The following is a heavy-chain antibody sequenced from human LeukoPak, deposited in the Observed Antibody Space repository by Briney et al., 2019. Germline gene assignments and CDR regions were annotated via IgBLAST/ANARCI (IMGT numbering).Heavy chain of an antibody. V-gene: IGHV1-69*06. CDR3: ARGLFSSGWYPIDY. CDR2: IIPIFGTA. CDR1: GGTFSSYA. Sequence: SVKVSCKASGGTFSSYAISWVRQAPGQGFEWMGGIIPIFGTANYAQKFQGRVTITADKSTSTAYMELSSLRSEDTAVYYCARGLFSSGWYPIDYWGQGTLVTVSS. D-gene: IGHD6-19*01. J-gene: IGHJ4*02.